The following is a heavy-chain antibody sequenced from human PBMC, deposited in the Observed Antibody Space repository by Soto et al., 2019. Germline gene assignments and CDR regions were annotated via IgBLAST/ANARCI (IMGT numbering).Heavy chain of an antibody. CDR3: AGPGYSSQDY. J-gene: IGHJ4*02. D-gene: IGHD5-18*01. Sequence: PGGSLSLSWAASGFTFSSFALSWVRQAPGKGLEWVSAISGSGDGTDYAASVKGRFTISRDNSKNTLYLQMNSLRAEDTAVYYCAGPGYSSQDYWGQGALVPVS. V-gene: IGHV3-23*01. CDR1: GFTFSSFA. CDR2: ISGSGDGT.